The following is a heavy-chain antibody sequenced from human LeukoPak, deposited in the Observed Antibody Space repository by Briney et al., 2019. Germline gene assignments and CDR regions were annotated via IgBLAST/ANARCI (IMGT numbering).Heavy chain of an antibody. CDR1: GFTFSRDW. CDR2: ISDDGSIT. V-gene: IGHV3-74*03. D-gene: IGHD3-22*01. CDR3: ARRYYETNVYDRHFDH. J-gene: IGHJ4*02. Sequence: GGYLRLSCAASGFTFSRDWMHWVRQAPGKGPVCVSRISDDGSITTYADSVKGRFTISRDNAKSTMFLQMNSLRAEDTAVYFCARRYYETNVYDRHFDHWGQGILVTVSS.